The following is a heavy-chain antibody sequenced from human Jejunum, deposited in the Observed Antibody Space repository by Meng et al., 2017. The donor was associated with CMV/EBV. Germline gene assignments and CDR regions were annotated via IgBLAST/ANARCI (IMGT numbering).Heavy chain of an antibody. CDR1: GFTFSSYW. Sequence: VVSGGGLVQPGVSLRLSCAASGFTFSSYWMTWVRQAPGKGLEWVANIKTDGSDKNYVDSVKGRFTISRDNAQNSLYLQMNSLRAEDTAVYYCAKYNYGIDYWGQGTLVTVSS. J-gene: IGHJ4*02. CDR3: AKYNYGIDY. D-gene: IGHD5-18*01. V-gene: IGHV3-7*02. CDR2: IKTDGSDK.